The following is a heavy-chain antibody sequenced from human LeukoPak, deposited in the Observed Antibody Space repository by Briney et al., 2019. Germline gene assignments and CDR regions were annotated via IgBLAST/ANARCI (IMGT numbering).Heavy chain of an antibody. CDR3: ARADGDRGYYYYYGMDV. CDR2: IKQDGSEK. CDR1: EFTFSSYW. J-gene: IGHJ6*04. V-gene: IGHV3-7*03. Sequence: GGSLRLSCAASEFTFSSYWMSWVRQAPGKGLEWVANIKQDGSEKYYVDSVKGRFTISRDSAKNSLYLQMNSLRAEDTAVYYCARADGDRGYYYYYGMDVWGKGTTVTVSS. D-gene: IGHD4-17*01.